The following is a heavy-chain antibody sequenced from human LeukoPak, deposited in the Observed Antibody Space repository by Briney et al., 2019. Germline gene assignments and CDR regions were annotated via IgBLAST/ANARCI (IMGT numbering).Heavy chain of an antibody. CDR2: INYSGST. V-gene: IGHV4-39*01. Sequence: SETLSLTCTVSGGSIIGSTSHWGWIRQPPGKGLDWIGIINYSGSTYYNPSLRGRVTISVDTSKNQFSLKPNSVTASDTAVYYCARGYDYWGQGTLVTVSS. J-gene: IGHJ4*02. D-gene: IGHD3-22*01. CDR1: GGSIIGSTSH. CDR3: ARGYDY.